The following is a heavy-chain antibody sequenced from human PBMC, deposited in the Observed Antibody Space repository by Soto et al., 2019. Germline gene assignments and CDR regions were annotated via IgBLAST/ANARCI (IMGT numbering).Heavy chain of an antibody. CDR1: GYSFTNYW. CDR3: ARRTVATAFDF. Sequence: LKISCKASGYSFTNYWITWVRQMPGKGLECMGRIDPSDSYINYSPSFQGHVTISADKSISTAYLQWSSLKASDTAMYYCARRTVATAFDFWGQGTLVTVSS. D-gene: IGHD5-12*01. CDR2: IDPSDSYI. V-gene: IGHV5-10-1*01. J-gene: IGHJ4*02.